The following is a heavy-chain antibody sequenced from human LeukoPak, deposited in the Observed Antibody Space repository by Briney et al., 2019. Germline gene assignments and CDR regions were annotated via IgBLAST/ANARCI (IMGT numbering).Heavy chain of an antibody. CDR3: ARRRSTATGPGFDY. CDR1: GYSISSGYY. CDR2: IYHSGST. J-gene: IGHJ4*02. D-gene: IGHD4-17*01. Sequence: SETLSLTCAVSGYSISSGYYWGWIRQPPGKGLEWIGSIYHSGSTYYNPSLKSRVTISVDTSKNQFSLKLSSVTAADTAVYYCARRRSTATGPGFDYWGQGTLVTVS. V-gene: IGHV4-38-2*01.